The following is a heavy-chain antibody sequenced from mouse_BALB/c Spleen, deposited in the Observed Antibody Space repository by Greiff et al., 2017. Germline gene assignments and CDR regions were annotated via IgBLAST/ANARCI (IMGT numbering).Heavy chain of an antibody. CDR1: GFTFSSYA. J-gene: IGHJ2*01. CDR3: ARPDVFDY. Sequence: EVQLVESGGGLVKPGGSLKLSCAASGFTFSSYAMSWVRQTPEKRLEWVATISSGGSYTYYPDSVKGRFTISRDNAKNTLYLQMSSLRSEDTAMYYCARPDVFDYWGQGTTLTVSS. V-gene: IGHV5-9-3*01. CDR2: ISSGGSYT.